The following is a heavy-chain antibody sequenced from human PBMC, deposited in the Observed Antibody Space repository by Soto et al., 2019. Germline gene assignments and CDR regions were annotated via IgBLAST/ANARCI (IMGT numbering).Heavy chain of an antibody. CDR3: ARDTVAVAGKDY. Sequence: EVQLVESGGGLVQPGGSLRLSCAASVTVTSNYMTWVRQAPGKGLEWVSVIYSAGRTYYADSVKGRFTISRDNSRNTLYLQMNGLRAEDTAVYYCARDTVAVAGKDYWGQGTLVTVSS. V-gene: IGHV3-66*01. J-gene: IGHJ4*02. CDR1: VTVTSNY. CDR2: IYSAGRT. D-gene: IGHD6-19*01.